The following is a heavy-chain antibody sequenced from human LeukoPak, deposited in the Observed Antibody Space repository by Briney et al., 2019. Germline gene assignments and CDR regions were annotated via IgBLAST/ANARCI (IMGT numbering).Heavy chain of an antibody. CDR3: ARDLRVVITGSFDS. D-gene: IGHD3-22*01. Sequence: GGSLRLSCAASGCSFDDYGLTWVRQAPGKGLEWVSGINWNGDSTDYADSVKGRFTISRDNAKNSLYLQMSSLRGEDTALYYCARDLRVVITGSFDSWGEGTLVTVSS. CDR2: INWNGDST. J-gene: IGHJ4*02. V-gene: IGHV3-20*04. CDR1: GCSFDDYG.